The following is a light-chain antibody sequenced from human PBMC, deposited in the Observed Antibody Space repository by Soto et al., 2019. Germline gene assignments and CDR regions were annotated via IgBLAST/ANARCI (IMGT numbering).Light chain of an antibody. CDR3: QQYDNLIFT. Sequence: DLQMTQSPSSLSASVGDRVTITCQASQDISNYLNWYQQQPGKAPKLLIYDASNLETGVPSRFSGSGSGTHFTFTISSLQPEDIATYYCQQYDNLIFTFGPGTKVDI. CDR2: DAS. J-gene: IGKJ3*01. CDR1: QDISNY. V-gene: IGKV1-33*01.